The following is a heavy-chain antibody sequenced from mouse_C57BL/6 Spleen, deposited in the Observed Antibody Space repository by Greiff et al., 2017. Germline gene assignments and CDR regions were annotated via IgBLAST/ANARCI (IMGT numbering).Heavy chain of an antibody. CDR2: IWSDGST. D-gene: IGHD1-1*02. CDR1: GFSLTSYG. J-gene: IGHJ4*01. V-gene: IGHV2-6-1*01. CDR3: ARHRYGVDY. Sequence: VLLVESGPGLVAPSPSLSITCTVSGFSLTSYGVHWVRQPPGKGLEWLVVIWSDGSTTYNSALNSRLSISKDNSESQVVLKMTSLQTDDTAMDYCARHRYGVDYWGQGTSGTVSS.